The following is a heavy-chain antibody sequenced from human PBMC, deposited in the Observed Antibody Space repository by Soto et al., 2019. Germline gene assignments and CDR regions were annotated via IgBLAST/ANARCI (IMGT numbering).Heavy chain of an antibody. CDR1: GGSISSGGYS. CDR3: PRVPDD. CDR2: IYHSGST. Sequence: SETLSLTCAVSGGSISSGGYSWSWIRQPPGKGLEWIGYIYHSGSTYYNPSLKSRVTISVDRSKNQFSLKLSSVTAADTAVYYCPRVPDDWGQGTPVTVSS. V-gene: IGHV4-30-2*01. J-gene: IGHJ4*02.